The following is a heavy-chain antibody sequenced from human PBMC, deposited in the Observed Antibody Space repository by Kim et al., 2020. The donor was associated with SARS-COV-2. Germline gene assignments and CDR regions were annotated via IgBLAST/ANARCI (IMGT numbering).Heavy chain of an antibody. V-gene: IGHV6-1*01. J-gene: IGHJ6*02. D-gene: IGHD6-13*01. CDR2: TYFWSQWYN. CDR3: ARGRQQRPRIIVDV. Sequence: SQTLSLPCVISGDSISANSSAWNWIRQSPSRGLEWLGRTYFWSQWYNDYAGSVKNRITITPDTSKNQVSLQLESVTPDDTAVYFCARGRQQRPRIIVDVWGQGTTVTVSS. CDR1: GDSISANSSA.